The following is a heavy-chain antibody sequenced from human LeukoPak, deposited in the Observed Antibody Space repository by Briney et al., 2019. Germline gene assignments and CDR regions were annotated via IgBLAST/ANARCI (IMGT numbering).Heavy chain of an antibody. CDR3: ARDFWALSGSYYHDAFDI. Sequence: SQTLSLTCAISGYSVSSNSAAWNWIRQSPSRGLEWLGRTYYRSKWYNDYAVSVKSRITINPDTSKNQFSLQLNSVTPEDTAVYYCARDFWALSGSYYHDAFDIWGQGTMVTVSS. J-gene: IGHJ3*02. CDR2: TYYRSKWYN. D-gene: IGHD1-26*01. CDR1: GYSVSSNSAA. V-gene: IGHV6-1*01.